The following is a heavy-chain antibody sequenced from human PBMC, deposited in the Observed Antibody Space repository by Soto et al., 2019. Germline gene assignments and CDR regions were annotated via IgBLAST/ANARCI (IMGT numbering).Heavy chain of an antibody. Sequence: GGSLRLSCAASGFTFSSYAMHWVRQAPGKGLEWVAVISYDGSNKYYADSVKGRFTISRDNSKNTLYLQMNSLRAEDTAVYYCARGSSGGPDEFDYWGQGTLVTVSS. V-gene: IGHV3-30-3*01. CDR3: ARGSSGGPDEFDY. D-gene: IGHD6-19*01. J-gene: IGHJ4*02. CDR1: GFTFSSYA. CDR2: ISYDGSNK.